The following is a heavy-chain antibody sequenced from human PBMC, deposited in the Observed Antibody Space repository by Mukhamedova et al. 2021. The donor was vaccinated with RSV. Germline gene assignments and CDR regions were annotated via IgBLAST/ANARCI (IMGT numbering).Heavy chain of an antibody. J-gene: IGHJ5*02. D-gene: IGHD2-15*01. Sequence: SWIRQPAGNKLEWIGRIYTSGSTNYNPSLKSRVTISVDMSKNQFSLKLSSVTAADTAVYYCARGAGHVVVFWDWFDPWGQGTLVT. V-gene: IGHV4-61*02. CDR2: IYTSGST. CDR3: ARGAGHVVVFWDWFDP.